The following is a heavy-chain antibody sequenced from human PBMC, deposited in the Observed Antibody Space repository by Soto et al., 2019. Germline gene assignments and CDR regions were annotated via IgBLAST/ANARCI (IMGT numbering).Heavy chain of an antibody. CDR2: IVVGSGNT. Sequence: QMQLVQSGPEVKKPGTSVKVSCKASGFTFTSSAVQWVRQARGQRLEWTGWIVVGSGNTNYAQKFQERVTITRDMSTSTAYMELSSLRSEDTAVYYCAADRGYYDSSGYYPLYIFDYWGQGTLVTVSS. CDR1: GFTFTSSA. CDR3: AADRGYYDSSGYYPLYIFDY. J-gene: IGHJ4*02. D-gene: IGHD3-22*01. V-gene: IGHV1-58*01.